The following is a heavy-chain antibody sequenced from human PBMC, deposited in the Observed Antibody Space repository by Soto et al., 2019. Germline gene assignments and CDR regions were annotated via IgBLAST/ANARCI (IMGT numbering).Heavy chain of an antibody. J-gene: IGHJ5*01. V-gene: IGHV4-31*03. D-gene: IGHD2-2*01. CDR3: ARLSFCTSTSCYAADTETLNSWFDS. Sequence: PSETLSLTCTVSGASISSGGYHWSWIRHHPGKGLEWIGSMYYSGNTYYNPSLRSRLSISADTSKNHFSLKMNSVTAADTAVYYCARLSFCTSTSCYAADTETLNSWFDSWGQGTPVTVSS. CDR1: GASISSGGYH. CDR2: MYYSGNT.